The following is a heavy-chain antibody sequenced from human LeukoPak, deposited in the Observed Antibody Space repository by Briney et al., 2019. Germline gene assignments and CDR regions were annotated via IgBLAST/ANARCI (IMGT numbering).Heavy chain of an antibody. CDR3: ARVFGDTLGWDYMDV. CDR2: TRNKANSYTT. CDR1: GFTFSSYA. D-gene: IGHD2-21*02. Sequence: GGSLRLSCAASGFTFSSYAMSWVRQASGKGLEWVGRTRNKANSYTTEYAASVKGSFTISRDDSKNSLYLQMSSLKTEDTAVYYCARVFGDTLGWDYMDVWGKGTTVTVSS. V-gene: IGHV3-72*01. J-gene: IGHJ6*03.